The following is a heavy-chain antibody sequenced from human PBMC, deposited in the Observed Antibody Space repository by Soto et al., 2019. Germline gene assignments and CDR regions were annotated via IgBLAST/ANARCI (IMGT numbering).Heavy chain of an antibody. CDR2: IYYSGYT. J-gene: IGHJ6*02. CDR1: GGSISSSSYY. V-gene: IGHV4-39*01. Sequence: SETLSLTCTVSGGSISSSSYYWGWIRQPPGKGLEWIGSIYYSGYTYYNPSLKSRVTISVDTSKNQFSLKLSSVTAADTAVYYCARHNGPLYVGYYYDMDVWGQETKVTVSS. D-gene: IGHD3-16*01. CDR3: ARHNGPLYVGYYYDMDV.